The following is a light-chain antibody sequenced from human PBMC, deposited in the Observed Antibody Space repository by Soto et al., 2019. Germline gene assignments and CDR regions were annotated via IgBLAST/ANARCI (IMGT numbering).Light chain of an antibody. CDR3: QHYNSYSEA. V-gene: IGKV1-5*03. CDR2: KAS. J-gene: IGKJ1*01. Sequence: DIQMTQSPSTLSGSVGDRVTITFRDSQTISSWLAWYQQKPGKAPKLLIYKASTLKSGVPSRFSGSGSGTEFTLTISSLQPDDFATYYCQHYNSYSEAFGQGTKVDIK. CDR1: QTISSW.